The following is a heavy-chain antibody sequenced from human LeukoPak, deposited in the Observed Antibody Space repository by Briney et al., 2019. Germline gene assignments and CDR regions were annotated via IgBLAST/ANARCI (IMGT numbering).Heavy chain of an antibody. CDR3: AREEDYSDSGYWYFDL. J-gene: IGHJ2*01. CDR2: INHSGST. CDR1: GWSFSGYY. V-gene: IGHV4-34*01. Sequence: SETLSLTCAVYGWSFSGYYWSWIRQHPGKGLEWIGEINHSGSTNYNPSLKSRVTISVDTSKNQFSLKLSSVTAADTAVYYCAREEDYSDSGYWYFDLWGRGTLVTVSS. D-gene: IGHD4-11*01.